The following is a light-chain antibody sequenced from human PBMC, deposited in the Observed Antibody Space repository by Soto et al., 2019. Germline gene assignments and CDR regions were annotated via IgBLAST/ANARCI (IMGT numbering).Light chain of an antibody. CDR3: QQHNNWWT. CDR1: QRVSSH. J-gene: IGKJ1*01. Sequence: EIVMTQSPATRSVSPEEGCTVSCRASQRVSSHLAWSQHNRGQAPTLLIHDASNRATGIPARFSGNGSGTEFTLTPPTLQSQDFAVYPCQQHNNWWTLGQGTKVDIK. V-gene: IGKV3D-15*01. CDR2: DAS.